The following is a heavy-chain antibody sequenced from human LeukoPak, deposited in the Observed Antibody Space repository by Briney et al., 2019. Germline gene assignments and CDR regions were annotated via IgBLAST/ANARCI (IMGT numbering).Heavy chain of an antibody. CDR3: ARDFSSIWIQLWLCYFDY. D-gene: IGHD5-18*01. V-gene: IGHV3-21*01. CDR2: ISSSSSYI. Sequence: PGGSLRLSCAASGFTFSSYSMNWVRQAPGKGLEWVSSISSSSSYIYYADSVKGRFTISRDNAKNSLYLQMNSLRAEDTAVYYCARDFSSIWIQLWLCYFDYWGQGTLVTVSA. CDR1: GFTFSSYS. J-gene: IGHJ4*02.